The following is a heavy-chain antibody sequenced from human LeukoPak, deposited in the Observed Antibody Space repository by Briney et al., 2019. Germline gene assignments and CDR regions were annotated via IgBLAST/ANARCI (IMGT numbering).Heavy chain of an antibody. J-gene: IGHJ5*02. D-gene: IGHD3-22*01. Sequence: GGSLRLSCAASGFPFSSYWMSWVRQAPGKGLEWVANIKQDGSEKYYVDSVKGRFTISRDNAKNSLYLQMNSLRAEDTAVYYCARDINYYDSSGYSSRCFDPWGQGTLVTVSS. CDR1: GFPFSSYW. CDR2: IKQDGSEK. CDR3: ARDINYYDSSGYSSRCFDP. V-gene: IGHV3-7*01.